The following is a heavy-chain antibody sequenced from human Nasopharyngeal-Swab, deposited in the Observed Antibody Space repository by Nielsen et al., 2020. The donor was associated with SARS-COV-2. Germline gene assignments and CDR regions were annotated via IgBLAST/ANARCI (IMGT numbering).Heavy chain of an antibody. CDR2: ISAYNGNT. CDR1: GYTFTGYG. V-gene: IGHV1-18*01. Sequence: ASVKVSCKASGYTFTGYGISWVRQAPGQGLEWMGWISAYNGNTNYAQKLQGRVTMTTDTSTSTAYMELRSLRSDDTAVYYCARDEGAIVVVVAAISYYYYYGMDVWGQGTTVTVSS. CDR3: ARDEGAIVVVVAAISYYYYYGMDV. D-gene: IGHD2-15*01. J-gene: IGHJ6*02.